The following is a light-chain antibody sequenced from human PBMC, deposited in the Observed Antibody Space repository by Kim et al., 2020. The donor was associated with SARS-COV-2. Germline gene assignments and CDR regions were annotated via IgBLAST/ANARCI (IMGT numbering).Light chain of an antibody. CDR2: GAS. CDR1: QSVSSSY. V-gene: IGKV3-20*01. Sequence: SPGGRATLTCRASQSVSSSYLAWYQQKPGQAPRVLIYGASSRATGIPDRFSGSGSGTDFTLTISRLEPEDFAVYYCQQYGSSPPYTFGQGTKLEI. J-gene: IGKJ2*01. CDR3: QQYGSSPPYT.